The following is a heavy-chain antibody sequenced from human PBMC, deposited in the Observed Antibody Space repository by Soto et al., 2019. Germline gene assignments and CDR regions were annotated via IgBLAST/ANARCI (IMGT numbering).Heavy chain of an antibody. CDR2: ISYDGSNK. Sequence: QVQLVESGGGVVQPGRSLRLSCAASGFTFSSYGMHWVRQAPGKGLEWVAVISYDGSNKYYADSVKGRFTITRDNSKDTLYLQMNSLRAEDTAVYYCAKDGSAVAGTHYYCDGMDVWGQGTTVTLSS. V-gene: IGHV3-30*18. CDR3: AKDGSAVAGTHYYCDGMDV. D-gene: IGHD6-19*01. CDR1: GFTFSSYG. J-gene: IGHJ6*02.